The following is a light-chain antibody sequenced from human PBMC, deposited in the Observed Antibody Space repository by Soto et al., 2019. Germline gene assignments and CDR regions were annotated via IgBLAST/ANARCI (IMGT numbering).Light chain of an antibody. V-gene: IGKV1-39*01. CDR2: AAS. CDR3: QQSYSTGYT. CDR1: RTIIGY. J-gene: IGKJ2*01. Sequence: DIQMTQSPSSLSASVGDRVTITCRASRTIIGYLNWYQLKPGKAPKLLIYAASSLHSGVPSRFSGSGSGTDFTLTISGLLREDFATYCCQQSYSTGYTFGQGTKVEIK.